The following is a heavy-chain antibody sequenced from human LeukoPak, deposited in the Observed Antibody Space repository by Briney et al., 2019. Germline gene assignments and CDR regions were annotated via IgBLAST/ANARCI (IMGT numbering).Heavy chain of an antibody. V-gene: IGHV4-30-2*01. J-gene: IGHJ2*01. D-gene: IGHD4-11*01. Sequence: SQTLSLTCTVSGGSISSGGYYWSWIRQPPGKGLEWIGYIYHSGSTYYNPSLKSRVTISVDRSKNQFSLKLSSVTAADTAVYYCARLVRAVTTGWYFDLWGRGTLVTVSS. CDR3: ARLVRAVTTGWYFDL. CDR1: GGSISSGGYY. CDR2: IYHSGST.